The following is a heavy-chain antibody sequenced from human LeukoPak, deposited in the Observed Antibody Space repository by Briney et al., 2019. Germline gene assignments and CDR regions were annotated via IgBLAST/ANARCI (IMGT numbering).Heavy chain of an antibody. J-gene: IGHJ6*03. D-gene: IGHD6-13*01. V-gene: IGHV4-61*02. CDR2: IYTSGST. Sequence: SETLSLTCTVSGGSISSGSYYWSWIRQPAGKGLEWIGRIYTSGSTNYNPPLKSRVTISVDMSKNQFSLKLSSVTAADTAVYYCATEKSGYSSSWYTYYYYMGVWGKGTAVTISS. CDR3: ATEKSGYSSSWYTYYYYMGV. CDR1: GGSISSGSYY.